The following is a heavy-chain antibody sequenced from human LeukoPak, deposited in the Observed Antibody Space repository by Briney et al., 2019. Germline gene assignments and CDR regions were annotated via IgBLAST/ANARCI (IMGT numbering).Heavy chain of an antibody. J-gene: IGHJ4*02. CDR2: IIPIFGTA. CDR1: GGTFSSYA. D-gene: IGHD3-10*01. CDR3: AARGAGDAVGYY. V-gene: IGHV1-69*13. Sequence: ASVKVSCKASGGTFSSYATCWVRHAPGQGLEWMGGIIPIFGTANYAQNFQGGVTITADESTRTAYMELSNLRSEDTTVYYCAARGAGDAVGYYWGQGTLVTVSS.